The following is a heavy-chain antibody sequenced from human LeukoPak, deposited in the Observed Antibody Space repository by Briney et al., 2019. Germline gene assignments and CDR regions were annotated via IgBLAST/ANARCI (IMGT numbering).Heavy chain of an antibody. CDR3: ARDCLSWDSNWFDP. Sequence: SETLSLTCTVSGGSISSGSYYWSWIRQPAGKGLEWIGRIYTSGSTNYNPSLKSRVTISVDTSKNQFSLKLSSVTAADTAVYYCARDCLSWDSNWFDPWGQGTLVTVSS. D-gene: IGHD6-13*01. J-gene: IGHJ5*02. V-gene: IGHV4-61*02. CDR2: IYTSGST. CDR1: GGSISSGSYY.